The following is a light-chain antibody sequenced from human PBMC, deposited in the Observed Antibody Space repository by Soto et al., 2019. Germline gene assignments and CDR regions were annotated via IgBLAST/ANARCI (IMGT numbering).Light chain of an antibody. Sequence: EIVMTQSPATLSVSAGERATLSCRASQSVSSNLAWYQQKPGQAPRLLIYGASTRATGIPARFSGSGSGTEFTLSISSLQSEEFAVYYCQQYNNWPLYTFGQGTKLEIK. CDR2: GAS. J-gene: IGKJ2*01. V-gene: IGKV3-15*01. CDR3: QQYNNWPLYT. CDR1: QSVSSN.